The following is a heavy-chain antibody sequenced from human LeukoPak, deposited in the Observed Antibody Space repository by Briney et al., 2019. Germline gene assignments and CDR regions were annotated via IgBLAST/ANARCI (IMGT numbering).Heavy chain of an antibody. Sequence: TSVKVSCKASGFTFTSSAMQWVRQARGQRLEWIGWIVVGSGNTNYAQKFQERVTITRDMSTSTAYMELNSLRAEDTAVYYCAKIYGSGSYYNWPAAGERWNWFDPWGQGTLVTVSS. D-gene: IGHD3-10*01. J-gene: IGHJ5*02. CDR2: IVVGSGNT. V-gene: IGHV1-58*02. CDR3: AKIYGSGSYYNWPAAGERWNWFDP. CDR1: GFTFTSSA.